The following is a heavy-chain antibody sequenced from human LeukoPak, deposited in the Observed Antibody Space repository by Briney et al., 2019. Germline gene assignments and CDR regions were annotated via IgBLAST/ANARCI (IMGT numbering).Heavy chain of an antibody. CDR3: ASSDCSSTSCPRVPQDAFDI. CDR2: ISYDGSNK. V-gene: IGHV3-30*04. D-gene: IGHD2-2*01. J-gene: IGHJ3*02. Sequence: PGGSLRLSCAASGFTFSSYAMHWVRQAPGKGLEWVAVISYDGSNKYYADSVKGRFTISRDNSKNTLYLQMNSLRAEDTAVYYCASSDCSSTSCPRVPQDAFDIWGQGTMVTVSS. CDR1: GFTFSSYA.